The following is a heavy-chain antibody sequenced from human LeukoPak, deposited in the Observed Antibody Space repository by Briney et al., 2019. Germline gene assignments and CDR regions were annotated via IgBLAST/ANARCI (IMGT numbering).Heavy chain of an antibody. D-gene: IGHD3-10*01. CDR3: ATSGP. Sequence: SETLSLTCTVSGYSISSGYYWGWIRQPPGKGLEWIGSIYYSGSTYYNPSLKSRVTISVDTSKNQFSLKLSSVTAADTAVYYCATSGPWGQGTLVTVSS. V-gene: IGHV4-38-2*02. CDR2: IYYSGST. J-gene: IGHJ5*02. CDR1: GYSISSGYY.